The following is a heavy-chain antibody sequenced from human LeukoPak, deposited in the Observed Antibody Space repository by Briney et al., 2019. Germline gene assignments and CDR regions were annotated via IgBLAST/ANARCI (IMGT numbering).Heavy chain of an antibody. CDR2: IYHSGST. CDR1: GGSISSSNW. J-gene: IGHJ6*02. CDR3: ARDPRIAVAGTGYYYYGMDV. Sequence: PSETLSLTCAVSGGSISSSNWWSWVRQPPGKGLEWIGEIYHSGSTNYNPFLKSRVTISVDKSKNQFSLKLSSVTAADTAVYYCARDPRIAVAGTGYYYYGMDVWGQGTTVTVSS. V-gene: IGHV4-4*02. D-gene: IGHD6-19*01.